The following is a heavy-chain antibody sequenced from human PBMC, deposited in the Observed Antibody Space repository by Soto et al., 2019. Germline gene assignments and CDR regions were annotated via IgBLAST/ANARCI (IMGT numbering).Heavy chain of an antibody. V-gene: IGHV4-59*08. CDR3: ATMGTPATGLYYFDY. D-gene: IGHD1-7*01. J-gene: IGHJ4*02. Sequence: SETLSLTCSVSGDTIRSDYWNWIRQPPGKGLEWIGFISYSGSTYYNASLKSRFTISVDTSKNQFSLNLSFVTAADTAVYYCATMGTPATGLYYFDYWGQGTLVTVSS. CDR2: ISYSGST. CDR1: GDTIRSDY.